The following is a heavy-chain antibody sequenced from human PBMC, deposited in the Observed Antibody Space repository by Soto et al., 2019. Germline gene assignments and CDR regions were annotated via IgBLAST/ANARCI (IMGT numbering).Heavy chain of an antibody. D-gene: IGHD2-2*01. CDR3: AKSFVGYCSSTSCNFDY. CDR2: ISGSGGST. V-gene: IGHV3-23*01. J-gene: IGHJ4*02. CDR1: GFTFSSYA. Sequence: PGRSLRLSCAASGFTFSSYAMSWVRQAPGKGLEWVSAISGSGGSTYYADSVKGRFTISRDNSKNTLYLQMNSLRAEDTAVYYCAKSFVGYCSSTSCNFDYWGQGTLVTVSS.